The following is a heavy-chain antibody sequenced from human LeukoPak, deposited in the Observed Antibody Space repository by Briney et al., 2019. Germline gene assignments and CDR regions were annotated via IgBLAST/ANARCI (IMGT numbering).Heavy chain of an antibody. J-gene: IGHJ5*02. D-gene: IGHD7-27*01. CDR2: IYYSGST. CDR3: ASYWGSGANWFDP. V-gene: IGHV4-59*01. CDR1: GGSISSYY. Sequence: SETLSLTCTVSGGSISSYYWSWIRQPPGKGLEWIGYIYYSGSTNYNPSLKSRVTISVDTSKNQFSLKPSSVTAADTAVYYCASYWGSGANWFDPWGQGTLVTVSS.